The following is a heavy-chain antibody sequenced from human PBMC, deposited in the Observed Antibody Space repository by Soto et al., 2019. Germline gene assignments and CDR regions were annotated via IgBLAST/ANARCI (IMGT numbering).Heavy chain of an antibody. Sequence: QVRLVQSGAEVKEPGDSVRVSCEASGYTFTAYHIHWVRQAPGQGLEWMGWINPKFGDTGYAQDFQGRVSMTSDMSISTVYMELSRLTSDDTAIYYCARNMDYYYGRGSGNGHCVWCQGTTFTVFS. V-gene: IGHV1-2*02. CDR2: INPKFGDT. D-gene: IGHD3-10*02. CDR1: GYTFTAYH. CDR3: ARNMDYYYGRGSGNGHCV. J-gene: IGHJ6*02.